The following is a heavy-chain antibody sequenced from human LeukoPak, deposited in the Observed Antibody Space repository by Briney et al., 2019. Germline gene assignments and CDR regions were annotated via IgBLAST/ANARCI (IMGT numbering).Heavy chain of an antibody. Sequence: SETLSLTCAVSGGSINTYFWSWIRQPPGKGLEWIGYMYYSGSTNYNPSLKSRATISMDASKNQFSLKLNSVTAADTAVYYCARQIAWGVGRFDYWGQGTLATVSA. V-gene: IGHV4-59*08. D-gene: IGHD3-10*01. CDR1: GGSINTYF. J-gene: IGHJ4*02. CDR2: MYYSGST. CDR3: ARQIAWGVGRFDY.